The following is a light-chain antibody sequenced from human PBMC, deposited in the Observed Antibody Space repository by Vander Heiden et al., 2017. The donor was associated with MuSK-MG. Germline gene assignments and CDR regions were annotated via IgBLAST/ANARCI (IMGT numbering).Light chain of an antibody. CDR2: EVT. Sequence: QSALTQPPSASGSPGQSVSISCTGTSSDVGAYNSVSWYQQHPGKAPKFIIYEVTKRPSGIPDRFSGSKSGNTAYLPVSGLQAEDEADYYCNSYAGSKNYVLFGGGTKLTVL. CDR3: NSYAGSKNYVL. V-gene: IGLV2-8*01. J-gene: IGLJ2*01. CDR1: SSDVGAYNS.